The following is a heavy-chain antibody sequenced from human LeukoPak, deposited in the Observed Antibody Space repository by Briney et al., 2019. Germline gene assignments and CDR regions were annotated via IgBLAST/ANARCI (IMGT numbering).Heavy chain of an antibody. CDR3: AKGDEYNNGALGGMDV. V-gene: IGHV3-30*04. Sequence: GTSLRLSCTASGFTFSPYAMHWVRQAPGKGLEWVAVISYDGSTKYYADSVKGRFTISRDNSKNTLYLQMNSLRAEDTAVYYCAKGDEYNNGALGGMDVWGQGTTVTVSS. D-gene: IGHD5-18*01. CDR1: GFTFSPYA. CDR2: ISYDGSTK. J-gene: IGHJ6*02.